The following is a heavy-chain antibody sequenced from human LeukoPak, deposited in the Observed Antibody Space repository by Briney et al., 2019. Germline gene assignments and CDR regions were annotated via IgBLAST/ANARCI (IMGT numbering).Heavy chain of an antibody. V-gene: IGHV3-30*02. D-gene: IGHD3-9*01. J-gene: IGHJ4*02. Sequence: GGSLRLSCAASGFTFSSYGMHWVRQAPRKGLEWVAFIRYDGSNKYYADSVKGRFTIFRDNSKNTLYLQMHSMRAEATAVYYCAKDTRYDDILTGYAIGYWGQGTLVTVSS. CDR1: GFTFSSYG. CDR3: AKDTRYDDILTGYAIGY. CDR2: IRYDGSNK.